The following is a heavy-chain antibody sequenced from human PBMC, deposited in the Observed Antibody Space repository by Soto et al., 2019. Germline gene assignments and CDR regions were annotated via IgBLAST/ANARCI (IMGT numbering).Heavy chain of an antibody. J-gene: IGHJ6*02. V-gene: IGHV4-34*01. CDR2: INHSGST. D-gene: IGHD2-2*01. CDR3: ARRYCSSTSCLYGMDV. Sequence: QVQLQQWGAGLLKPSETLSLTCAVYGGSFSGYYWSWIRQPPGKGLEWIGEINHSGSTNYNPSLKSRVTISVDTSKNQVSLKLSSVTAADTAVYYCARRYCSSTSCLYGMDVWGQGTTVTVSS. CDR1: GGSFSGYY.